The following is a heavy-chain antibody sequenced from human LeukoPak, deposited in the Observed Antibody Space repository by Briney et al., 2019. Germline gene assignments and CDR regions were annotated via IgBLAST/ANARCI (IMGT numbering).Heavy chain of an antibody. Sequence: ASVRVSCKASGITLNDLYIQWVRQAPGKGLEWMGGFDSEGGETIYAPKFQARFTMTQDTYEDTAYMDLSSLRSEDTAVYYCATDICGGSYWEALSCWGQGTLVTVSS. CDR2: FDSEGGET. J-gene: IGHJ4*02. CDR1: GITLNDLY. D-gene: IGHD1-26*01. V-gene: IGHV1-24*01. CDR3: ATDICGGSYWEALSC.